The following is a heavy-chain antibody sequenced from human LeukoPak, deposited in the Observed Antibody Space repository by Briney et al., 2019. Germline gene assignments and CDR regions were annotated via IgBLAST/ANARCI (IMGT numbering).Heavy chain of an antibody. CDR2: INPNSGGT. D-gene: IGHD1-26*01. J-gene: IGHJ5*02. V-gene: IGHV1-2*02. CDR1: GYTFTDYY. Sequence: ASVKVSCKASGYTFTDYYMHWVRQAPGQGLEWMGWINPNSGGTNYAQKFQGRVTMTRDTYISTVYMELSRLKSDDTAVYYCARDRVVGTIRWFDPWGQGTLVTVSS. CDR3: ARDRVVGTIRWFDP.